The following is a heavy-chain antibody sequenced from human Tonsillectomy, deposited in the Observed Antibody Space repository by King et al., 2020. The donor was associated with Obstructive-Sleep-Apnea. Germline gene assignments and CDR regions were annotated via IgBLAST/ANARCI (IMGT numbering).Heavy chain of an antibody. CDR1: GFXFSSYS. J-gene: IGHJ4*02. Sequence: VQLVESGGGLVKPGGSLRLSCAASGFXFSSYSMNWVRQAPGKGLEWVSSISXSSXYIYYADSVKGRFTISRDNAKNSLYLQMNSLRAEDTAVYYCARAGXXXGGNSDXGXGTLVTVSS. CDR2: ISXSSXYI. CDR3: ARAGXXXGGNSD. D-gene: IGHD4-23*01. V-gene: IGHV3-21*01.